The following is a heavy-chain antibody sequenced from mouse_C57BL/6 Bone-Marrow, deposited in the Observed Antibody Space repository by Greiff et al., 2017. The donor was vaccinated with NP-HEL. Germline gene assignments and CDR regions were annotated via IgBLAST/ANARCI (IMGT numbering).Heavy chain of an antibody. CDR2: IYPGSGNT. D-gene: IGHD1-1*01. CDR1: GYTFTDYY. J-gene: IGHJ4*01. Sequence: VKLVESGAELVRPGASVKLSCKASGYTFTDYYINWVKQRPGQGLEWIARIYPGSGNTYYNEKFKGKATLTAEKSSSTAYMQLSSLTSEDSAVYFCASYGSSYVPYAMDYWGQGTSVTVSS. V-gene: IGHV1-76*01. CDR3: ASYGSSYVPYAMDY.